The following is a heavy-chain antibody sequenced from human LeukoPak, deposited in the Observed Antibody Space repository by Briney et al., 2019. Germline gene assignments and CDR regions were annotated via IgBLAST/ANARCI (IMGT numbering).Heavy chain of an antibody. J-gene: IGHJ5*02. CDR2: IYYTEST. CDR3: ARTISGAWFDP. D-gene: IGHD3-10*01. CDR1: VCAISNYY. Sequence: SDILSLTCTFSVCAISNYYWSWLRQPPGKGLEWIGYIYYTESTNYNPSLASRATISVDTSKNQSSLKLTSVTAADTAVYYCARTISGAWFDPWGQGTLVTVSS. V-gene: IGHV4-59*01.